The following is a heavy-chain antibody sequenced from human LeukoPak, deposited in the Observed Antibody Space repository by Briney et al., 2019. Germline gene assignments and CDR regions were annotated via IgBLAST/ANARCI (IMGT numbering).Heavy chain of an antibody. V-gene: IGHV1-69*13. D-gene: IGHD2-2*01. J-gene: IGHJ4*02. CDR3: ARTGDVGLYCSSTSCYPYFDY. CDR2: IIPIFGTA. CDR1: GGTFSSYA. Sequence: SVKVSCKASGGTFSSYAISWMRQAPGQGLEWMGGIIPIFGTANYAQKFQGRVTITADESTSTAYMELSSLRSEDTAVYYCARTGDVGLYCSSTSCYPYFDYWGQGTLVTVSS.